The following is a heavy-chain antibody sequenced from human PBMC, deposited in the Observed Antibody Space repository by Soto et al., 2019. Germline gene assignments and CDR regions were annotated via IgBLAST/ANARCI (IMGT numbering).Heavy chain of an antibody. CDR3: ARGLRIAARYYYYYYMDV. J-gene: IGHJ6*03. CDR2: TYYRSKWYN. D-gene: IGHD6-6*01. V-gene: IGHV6-1*01. Sequence: PSQTLSLTCAISGDSVSSNSAAWNWIRQSPSRGLEWLGRTYYRSKWYNDYAVSVKSRITINPDTSKNQLSLQLNSVTPEDTAVYYCARGLRIAARYYYYYYMDVWGKGTTVTVSS. CDR1: GDSVSSNSAA.